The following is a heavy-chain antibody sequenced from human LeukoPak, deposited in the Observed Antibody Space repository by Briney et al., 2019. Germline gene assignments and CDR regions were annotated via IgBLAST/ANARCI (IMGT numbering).Heavy chain of an antibody. CDR2: INPNSGGT. J-gene: IGHJ3*02. D-gene: IGHD6-13*01. CDR1: GYTFTSYG. Sequence: GASVKVSCKASGYTFTSYGISWVRQAPGQGLEWMGWINPNSGGTKYAQKFQGRVTMTRDTSISTAYMELTRLRSDDTAVYYCARDTRGAAAGTAPGAFDIWGQGTMVTVSS. V-gene: IGHV1-2*02. CDR3: ARDTRGAAAGTAPGAFDI.